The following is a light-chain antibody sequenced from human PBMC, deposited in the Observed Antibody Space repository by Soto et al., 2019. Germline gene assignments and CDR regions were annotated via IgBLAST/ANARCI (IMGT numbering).Light chain of an antibody. CDR1: SNDVGRYNY. CDR2: DVS. CDR3: SSYTSTSTRVV. J-gene: IGLJ3*02. V-gene: IGLV2-14*03. Sequence: QSVLTQPASVSGSPGQSITIPCTGTSNDVGRYNYVSWYQQHPGKVPKVIIYDVSDRPSGVSHRFSGSKSGNTASLTISGLQGDDEADYYCSSYTSTSTRVVFGGGTKVTVL.